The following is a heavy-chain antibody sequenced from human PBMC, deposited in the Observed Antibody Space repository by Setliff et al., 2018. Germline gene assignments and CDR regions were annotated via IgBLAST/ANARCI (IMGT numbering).Heavy chain of an antibody. CDR2: INHSGST. V-gene: IGHV4-34*01. CDR1: GGSFSGYY. Sequence: SETLSLTCAVYGGSFSGYYWSWIRQPPGKGLEWIGEINHSGSTNYNPSLKSRVTISVDTSKNQFSLKLSSVTAADTAVYYCARALGSSSFPFDYWGQGTLVTVSS. D-gene: IGHD6-13*01. CDR3: ARALGSSSFPFDY. J-gene: IGHJ4*02.